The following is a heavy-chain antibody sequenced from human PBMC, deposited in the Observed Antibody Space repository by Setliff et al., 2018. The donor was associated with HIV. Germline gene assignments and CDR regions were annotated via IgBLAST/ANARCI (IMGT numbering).Heavy chain of an antibody. J-gene: IGHJ5*02. V-gene: IGHV1-46*01. CDR2: INPSGGDT. D-gene: IGHD3-9*01. CDR1: EYIFTDYY. CDR3: ARGFEVESSGWFDP. Sequence: VASVKVSCKASEYIFTDYYIHWVRQAPAQGLEWMGTINPSGGDTIYAPEFQGRVTITTDESTSTAYMELSSLKSEDTAVYYCARGFEVESSGWFDPWGQGTLVTVSS.